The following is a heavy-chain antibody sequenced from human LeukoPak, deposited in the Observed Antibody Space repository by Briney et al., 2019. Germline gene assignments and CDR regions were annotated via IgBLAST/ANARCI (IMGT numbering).Heavy chain of an antibody. V-gene: IGHV1-2*02. J-gene: IGHJ6*03. CDR3: ARDLYYYGSGSPPTYYYYYYMDV. Sequence: ASVKVSCKASGYTVTGYYMHWVRQAPGQGLEWRGWINPNSGGTNYAQKFQGRVTMTRDTSISTAYMELSRLRSDDTAVYYCARDLYYYGSGSPPTYYYYYYMDVWGKGTTVTVSS. D-gene: IGHD3-10*01. CDR2: INPNSGGT. CDR1: GYTVTGYY.